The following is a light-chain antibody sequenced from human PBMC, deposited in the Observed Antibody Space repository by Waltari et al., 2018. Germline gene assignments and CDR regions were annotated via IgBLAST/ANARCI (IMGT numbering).Light chain of an antibody. Sequence: DIQMTQSPSSASASLRDLVTITCRAMQGISSWFAWSQQKPGKAPKLLIYAASSLQSGVPSSFSGSGSGTDFTLTISSLQPEDFATYYCQQANSFPLTFGGGTKVEIK. CDR1: QGISSW. CDR3: QQANSFPLT. J-gene: IGKJ4*01. CDR2: AAS. V-gene: IGKV1-12*01.